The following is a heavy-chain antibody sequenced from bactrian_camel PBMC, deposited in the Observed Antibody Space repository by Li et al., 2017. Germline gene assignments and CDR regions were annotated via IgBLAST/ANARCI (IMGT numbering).Heavy chain of an antibody. CDR1: GFTFGAAY. J-gene: IGHJ4*01. D-gene: IGHD1*01. CDR3: AAGWGCKELVEALLRD. Sequence: VQLVESGGGLVQPGGSLRLACALSGFTFGAAYVAWVRQAPGKGLEWVSAINGGGRNTGYGDSVKGRFTIPRDNAKNMVYLQMNSLKPEDTAMYYCAAGWGCKELVEALLRDWGQGTQVTV. CDR2: INGGGRNT. V-gene: IGHV3S40*01.